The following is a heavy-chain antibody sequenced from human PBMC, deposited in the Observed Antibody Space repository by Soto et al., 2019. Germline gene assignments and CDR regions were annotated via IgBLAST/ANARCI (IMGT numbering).Heavy chain of an antibody. J-gene: IGHJ4*02. CDR2: INPNSGVT. Sequence: ASVKVSCKASGYTFTAYYLHWVRQAPGHGLEWMGCINPNSGVTNYAQNFQGRVTMTRDRSISTAYLDLSRLRYDDTAVYYCAXDTERDSSGYYSEGSDYWGQGNLGTV. CDR3: AXDTERDSSGYYSEGSDY. V-gene: IGHV1-2*02. CDR1: GYTFTAYY. D-gene: IGHD3-22*01.